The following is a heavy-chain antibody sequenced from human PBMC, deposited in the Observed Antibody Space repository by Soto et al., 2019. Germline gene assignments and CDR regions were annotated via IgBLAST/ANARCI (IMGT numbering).Heavy chain of an antibody. CDR3: TRGAGAPWVRFDS. J-gene: IGHJ4*02. CDR1: GYSITSGLY. V-gene: IGHV4-38-2*01. Sequence: SETLSLTCGVSGYSITSGLYWGWVRQSPGKGLEWIGTISYSAKTFYNPSLASRFSMAVDSSKNQFSLRLTSVTAADTALYYCTRGAGAPWVRFDSWGRGILVTVSS. CDR2: ISYSAKT. D-gene: IGHD3-16*01.